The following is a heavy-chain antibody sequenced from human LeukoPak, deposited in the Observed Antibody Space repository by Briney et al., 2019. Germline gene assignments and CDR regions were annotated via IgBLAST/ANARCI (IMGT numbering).Heavy chain of an antibody. Sequence: GASVKVSCKASGGTFSTYAMSWVRQAPGQGLEWMGGIIPMFGTAKYAQKFQGRVTISTDESTSTAYMELSSLRSEDTVVYYCAGQENAFDIWGQGTMVTVSS. V-gene: IGHV1-69*05. CDR1: GGTFSTYA. J-gene: IGHJ3*02. CDR3: AGQENAFDI. CDR2: IIPMFGTA.